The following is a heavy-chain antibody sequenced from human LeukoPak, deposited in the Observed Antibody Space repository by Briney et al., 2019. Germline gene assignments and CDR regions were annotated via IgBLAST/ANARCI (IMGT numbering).Heavy chain of an antibody. J-gene: IGHJ6*02. D-gene: IGHD3-3*01. CDR1: GGSISSYY. CDR2: IYYSGST. Sequence: PSETLSLTCTVSGGSISSYYWSWIRQPPGKGLEWIGYIYYSGSTNYNPSLKSRVTIPVDTSKNQFSLKLSSVTAADTAVYYCARDRADDFWSGYSRGYYYGMDVWGQGTTVTVSS. CDR3: ARDRADDFWSGYSRGYYYGMDV. V-gene: IGHV4-59*01.